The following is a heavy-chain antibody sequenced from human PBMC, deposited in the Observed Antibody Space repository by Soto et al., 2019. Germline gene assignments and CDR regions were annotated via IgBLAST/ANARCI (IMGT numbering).Heavy chain of an antibody. D-gene: IGHD4-17*01. J-gene: IGHJ6*02. Sequence: PGGSLRLSCAASGFTFSSYGMHWVRQAPGKGLEWVAVIWYDGSNKYYADSVKGRFTISRDNSKNTLYLQMNSLRAEDTAVYYCGTRRATVRALYGMDVWGQGTTVTVSS. CDR1: GFTFSSYG. V-gene: IGHV3-33*01. CDR2: IWYDGSNK. CDR3: GTRRATVRALYGMDV.